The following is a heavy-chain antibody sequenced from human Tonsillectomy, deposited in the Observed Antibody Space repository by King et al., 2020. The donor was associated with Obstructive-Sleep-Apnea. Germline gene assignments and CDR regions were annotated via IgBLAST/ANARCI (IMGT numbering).Heavy chain of an antibody. CDR3: AKVGGSGSYYGYYFDY. D-gene: IGHD3-10*01. V-gene: IGHV3-30*18. CDR1: GFIFSSYG. CDR2: ISYDGSNK. Sequence: VQLVESGGGVVQPGRSLRLSCAASGFIFSSYGMHWVRQAPGKGLEWVAVISYDGSNKYYADSVKGRFTISRDNSKNTLYLQMKSLRAEDTAGYYCAKVGGSGSYYGYYFDYWGQGTLVTVSS. J-gene: IGHJ4*02.